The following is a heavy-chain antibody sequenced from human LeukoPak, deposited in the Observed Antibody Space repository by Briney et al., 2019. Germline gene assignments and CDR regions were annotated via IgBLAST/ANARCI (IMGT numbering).Heavy chain of an antibody. CDR1: GFTFSSYA. Sequence: GRSLRLSCAASGFTFSSYAMHWARQAPGKGLECVAVISYDGNNKFHADSVRGRLTISRDNSKSTLYLQMNSLRDEDTAVYYCARADIVAVVAAAALDYWGQGTLVTVSS. CDR2: ISYDGNNK. J-gene: IGHJ4*02. D-gene: IGHD2-15*01. CDR3: ARADIVAVVAAAALDY. V-gene: IGHV3-30*04.